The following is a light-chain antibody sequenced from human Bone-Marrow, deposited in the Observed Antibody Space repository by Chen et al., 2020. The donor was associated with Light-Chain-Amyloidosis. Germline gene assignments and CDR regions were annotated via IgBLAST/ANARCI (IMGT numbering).Light chain of an antibody. J-gene: IGLJ3*02. CDR3: QVWDRSSDRPV. CDR2: DES. V-gene: IGLV3-21*02. CDR1: NIGSTS. Sequence: SYVLTQPSSVSVAPAQTATIACGGNNIGSTSVHWYQQTPGQAPLLVVYDESDRPSGIPERLSGSNSGNTATLTISRVEAGDEADYYCQVWDRSSDRPVFGGGTKLTVV.